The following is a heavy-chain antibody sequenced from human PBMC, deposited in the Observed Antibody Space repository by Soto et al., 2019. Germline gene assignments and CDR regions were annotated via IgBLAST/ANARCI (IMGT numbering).Heavy chain of an antibody. J-gene: IGHJ4*02. Sequence: PGGSLRLSCAASGFTFGSYAMHWVRQAPGKGLEWVAVISYDGSNKYYADSVKGRFTISRDNSKNTLYLQMNSLRAEDTAVYYCARVPSSSGRAHFDYWGQGTLVTVSS. CDR1: GFTFGSYA. V-gene: IGHV3-30-3*01. D-gene: IGHD2-15*01. CDR2: ISYDGSNK. CDR3: ARVPSSSGRAHFDY.